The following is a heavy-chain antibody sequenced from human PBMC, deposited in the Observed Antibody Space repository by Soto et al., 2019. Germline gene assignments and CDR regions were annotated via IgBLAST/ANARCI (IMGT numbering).Heavy chain of an antibody. CDR3: ARVAAFYYGMDV. CDR2: INAGNGNT. Sequence: ASVKVSCKASGYTFTSYAMHWVRQAPGQRLEWMGWINAGNGNTKYSQKFQGRVTITRDTSASTAYMELSSLRSEDTAVYYCARVAAFYYGMDVWGQGTTVTVSS. J-gene: IGHJ6*02. CDR1: GYTFTSYA. D-gene: IGHD6-19*01. V-gene: IGHV1-3*01.